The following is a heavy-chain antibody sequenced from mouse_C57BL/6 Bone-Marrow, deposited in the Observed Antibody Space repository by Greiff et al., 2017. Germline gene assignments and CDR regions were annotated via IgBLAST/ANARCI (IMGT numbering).Heavy chain of an antibody. CDR1: GFTFSDYG. CDR2: ISSGSSTI. Sequence: EVMLVESGGGLVKPGGSLKLSCAASGFTFSDYGMHWVRQAPEKGLEWVAYISSGSSTIYYADTVTGRFTISRDNAKNTLFLQMTSLRSEDTAMYYCARRGYYGLHRYFDVWGTGTTVTVSS. J-gene: IGHJ1*03. CDR3: ARRGYYGLHRYFDV. D-gene: IGHD1-1*01. V-gene: IGHV5-17*01.